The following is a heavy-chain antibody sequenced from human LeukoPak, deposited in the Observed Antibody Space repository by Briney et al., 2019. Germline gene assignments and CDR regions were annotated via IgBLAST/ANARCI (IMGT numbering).Heavy chain of an antibody. CDR2: ISYDGSNK. CDR3: ARGLVPAAISTPHYYYYYGMDV. D-gene: IGHD2-2*01. CDR1: GFTFSSYA. J-gene: IGHJ6*02. Sequence: PGRSLRLSCAASGFTFSSYAMHWVRQAPGKGLEWVAVISYDGSNKYYADSVKGRFTISRDNSKNTLYLQMNSLRAEDTAVYCCARGLVPAAISTPHYYYYYGMDVWGQGTTVTVSS. V-gene: IGHV3-30*04.